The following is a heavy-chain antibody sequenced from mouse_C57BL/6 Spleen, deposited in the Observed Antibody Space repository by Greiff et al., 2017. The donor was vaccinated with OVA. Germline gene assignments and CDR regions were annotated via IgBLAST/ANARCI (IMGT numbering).Heavy chain of an antibody. Sequence: EVQWVESGGGLVKPGGSLKLSCAASGFTFSSYAMSWVRQTPEKRLEWVATISDGGSYTYYPDNVKGRFTISRDNAKNNLYLQMSHLKSEDTAMYYCARGFITAWFAYWGQGTLVTVSA. V-gene: IGHV5-4*01. D-gene: IGHD1-2*01. CDR2: ISDGGSYT. CDR3: ARGFITAWFAY. J-gene: IGHJ3*01. CDR1: GFTFSSYA.